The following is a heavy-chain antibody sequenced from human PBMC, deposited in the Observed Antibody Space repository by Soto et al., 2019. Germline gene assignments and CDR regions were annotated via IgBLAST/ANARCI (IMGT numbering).Heavy chain of an antibody. D-gene: IGHD3-10*01. CDR2: IVVGSGNT. CDR1: GFTFTSSA. CDR3: AAAMVRGEDY. V-gene: IGHV1-58*01. Sequence: SVKVSCKASGFTFTSSAVQWVRQARGQRREWIGWIVVGSGNTNYAQKFQERVTITRDMSTSTVYMELSSLRAEDTAVYYCAAAMVRGEDYWGQGTLVTVSS. J-gene: IGHJ4*02.